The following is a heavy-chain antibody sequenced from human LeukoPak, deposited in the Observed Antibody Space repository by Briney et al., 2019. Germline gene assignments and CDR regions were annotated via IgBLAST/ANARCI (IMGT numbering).Heavy chain of an antibody. CDR1: GFTFSSYG. Sequence: PGGSLRLSCAASGFTFSSYGMHWVRQAPGKGLEWVAFIRYDGSNKYYADSVKGRFTISRDNSKNTLYLQMNSLRAEDTAVYYCAKDRLEWLTGYYYYMDVWGKGTTVTVSS. J-gene: IGHJ6*03. CDR3: AKDRLEWLTGYYYYMDV. V-gene: IGHV3-30*02. CDR2: IRYDGSNK. D-gene: IGHD3-3*01.